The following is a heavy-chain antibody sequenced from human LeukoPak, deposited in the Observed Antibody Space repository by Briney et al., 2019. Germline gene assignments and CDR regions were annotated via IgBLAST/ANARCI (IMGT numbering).Heavy chain of an antibody. V-gene: IGHV4-61*08. CDR1: GGSVSSGAYY. CDR2: IYYSGST. CDR3: ARDSAYSSSWYDY. J-gene: IGHJ4*02. Sequence: PSETLSLTCTVSGGSVSSGAYYWSWIRQPPGKALEWIGYIYYSGSTNYNPSLKSRVTISIDTSKNQFSLKLNSVTPADTAVYYSARDSAYSSSWYDYWGQGTLVTVSS. D-gene: IGHD6-13*01.